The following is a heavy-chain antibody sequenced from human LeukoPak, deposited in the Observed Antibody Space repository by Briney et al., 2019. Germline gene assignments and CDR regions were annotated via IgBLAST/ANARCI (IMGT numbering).Heavy chain of an antibody. CDR3: ARSFTTVTTLYYYYYMDV. J-gene: IGHJ6*03. CDR1: GFTFSSYS. Sequence: GGSLRLSCAASGFTFSSYSMNWVRQAPGKGLEWVSYISSSSSTIYYADSVKGRFTISRDNAKNSLYLQMNSLRAEDTAVYYCARSFTTVTTLYYYYYMDVWGKGTTVTVSS. D-gene: IGHD4-17*01. CDR2: ISSSSSTI. V-gene: IGHV3-48*01.